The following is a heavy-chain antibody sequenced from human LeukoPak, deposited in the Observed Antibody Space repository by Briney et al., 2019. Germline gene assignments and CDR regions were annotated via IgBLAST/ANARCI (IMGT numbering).Heavy chain of an antibody. CDR3: ARGTRYSSGWQASYYYYYMDV. Sequence: PSETLSLTCAVYGGSFSGYYWSWIRQPPGKGLEWIGEINHSGSTNYNPSLKSRVTISVDTSKNQFSLKLSSVTAADTAVYYCARGTRYSSGWQASYYYYYMDVWGKGTTVTVSS. D-gene: IGHD6-19*01. CDR2: INHSGST. V-gene: IGHV4-34*01. J-gene: IGHJ6*03. CDR1: GGSFSGYY.